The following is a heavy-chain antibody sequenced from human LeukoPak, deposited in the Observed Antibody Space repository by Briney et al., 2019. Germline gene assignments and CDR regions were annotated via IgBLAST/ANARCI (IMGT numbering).Heavy chain of an antibody. V-gene: IGHV3-23*01. D-gene: IGHD3-3*01. CDR2: ISGSGGST. CDR3: AKLSVFGVVIHFDY. Sequence: PGGSLRLSCAASGFTFSSDAMSWVRQAPGKGLEWVSAISGSGGSTYYADSVKGRFTISRDNSKNTLYLQMNSLRAEDTAVYYCAKLSVFGVVIHFDYWGQGTLVTASS. CDR1: GFTFSSDA. J-gene: IGHJ4*02.